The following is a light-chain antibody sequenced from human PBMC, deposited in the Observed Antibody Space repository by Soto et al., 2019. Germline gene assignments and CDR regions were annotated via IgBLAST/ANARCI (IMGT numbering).Light chain of an antibody. CDR1: QSISSG. CDR3: QEYNSYPYT. V-gene: IGKV1-5*03. CDR2: KAS. Sequence: DIQMTQSPSTLSASVGDRVTITCRASQSISSGLAWFQQKPGKAPKLLIYKASTLETGVPSRFSGSGSGTELTLTINSLQPDDFATYYCQEYNSYPYTFGQGTKLEIK. J-gene: IGKJ2*01.